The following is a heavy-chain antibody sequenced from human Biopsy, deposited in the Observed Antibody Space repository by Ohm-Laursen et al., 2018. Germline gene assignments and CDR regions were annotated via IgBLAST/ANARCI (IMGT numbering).Heavy chain of an antibody. CDR3: AKDHCSGGTCYSDGPVFDF. Sequence: GSLRLSCAASGFTFSSYAMNWVRQAPGKGLEWVSIISGSGSTTYYADSVKGRFTISRDNSKNTLYLQMNSLRAEDTAVYYCAKDHCSGGTCYSDGPVFDFWGQGTLVTVSS. V-gene: IGHV3-23*01. D-gene: IGHD2-15*01. J-gene: IGHJ4*02. CDR1: GFTFSSYA. CDR2: ISGSGSTT.